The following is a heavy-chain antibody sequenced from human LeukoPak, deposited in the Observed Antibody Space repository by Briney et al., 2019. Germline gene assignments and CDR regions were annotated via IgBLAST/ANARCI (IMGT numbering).Heavy chain of an antibody. CDR3: ASGGVHYYYYYMDV. V-gene: IGHV1-69*05. Sequence: SVKVSCKASGGTFSSYAISWVRQAPGQGLEWMGGIIPIFGAANYAQKFQGRVTITTDESTSTAYMELSSLRSEDTAVYYCASGGVHYYYYYMDVWGKGTTVTVSS. CDR1: GGTFSSYA. J-gene: IGHJ6*03. CDR2: IIPIFGAA. D-gene: IGHD2-8*02.